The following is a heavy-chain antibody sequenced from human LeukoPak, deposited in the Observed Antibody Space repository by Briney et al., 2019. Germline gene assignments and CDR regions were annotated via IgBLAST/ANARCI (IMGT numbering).Heavy chain of an antibody. CDR3: AKDLTAMVEYYYYYGMDV. CDR2: SSGSGGST. CDR1: GFTFSSYA. Sequence: GGSLRLSCAASGFTFSSYAMSWVRQAAGKGLEWVAGSSGSGGSTYYADSVKGRFPISRDNSKNTLYLQMNSLRAEDTAVYYCAKDLTAMVEYYYYYGMDVWGQGTTVTVSS. D-gene: IGHD5-18*01. V-gene: IGHV3-23*01. J-gene: IGHJ6*02.